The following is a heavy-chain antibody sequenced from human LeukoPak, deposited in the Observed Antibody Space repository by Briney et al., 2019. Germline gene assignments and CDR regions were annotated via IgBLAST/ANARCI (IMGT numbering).Heavy chain of an antibody. V-gene: IGHV3-64*01. J-gene: IGHJ4*02. CDR1: GFTFSSYA. CDR3: ARKYSGNYPYDS. Sequence: GGSLRLSCAASGFTFSSYAMHWVRQAPGKGLEYVSGISPDGHNTYYANSAKGRFTISRDNSKKTLFLQMGSLRAEDMAVYYCARKYSGNYPYDSWGQGTLVSVSS. D-gene: IGHD1-26*01. CDR2: ISPDGHNT.